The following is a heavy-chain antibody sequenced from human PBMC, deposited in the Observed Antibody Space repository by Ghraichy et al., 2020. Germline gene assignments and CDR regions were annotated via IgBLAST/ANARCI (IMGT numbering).Heavy chain of an antibody. CDR1: GFTFSSYG. CDR2: ISYDGSNK. CDR3: AKALDDYDYYYGMDV. Sequence: GGSLRLSCAASGFTFSSYGMHWVRQAPGKGLEWVAVISYDGSNKYYADSVKGRFTISRDNSKNTLYLQMNSLRAEDTAVYYCAKALDDYDYYYGMDVWGQGTTVTVSS. V-gene: IGHV3-30*18. J-gene: IGHJ6*02.